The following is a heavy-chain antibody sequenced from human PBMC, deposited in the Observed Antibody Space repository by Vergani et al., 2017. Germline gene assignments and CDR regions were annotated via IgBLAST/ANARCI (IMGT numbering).Heavy chain of an antibody. Sequence: QVQLVQSGAEVKKPGASVKVSCKASGYTFTSYGISWVRQAPGQGLEWMGGIIPIFGTANYAQKFQGRVTITADESTSTAYMELSSLRSEDTAVYYCAREPRLRPNPLDYWGQGTLVTVSS. D-gene: IGHD4-17*01. J-gene: IGHJ4*02. CDR2: IIPIFGTA. CDR1: GYTFTSYG. V-gene: IGHV1-69*13. CDR3: AREPRLRPNPLDY.